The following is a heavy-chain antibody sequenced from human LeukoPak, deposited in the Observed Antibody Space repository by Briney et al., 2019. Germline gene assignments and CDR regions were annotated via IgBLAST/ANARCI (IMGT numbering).Heavy chain of an antibody. CDR1: GDSISYGSSY. Sequence: SETLSLTCTVSGDSISYGSSYWSWIRQPAGKGLEWIGRIYTTGSTNYNPSLKSPVTMSVDTSNNQFSLRLTSVIAADTAVYFCARGGQPDNWFHPWGQGILVTVSS. CDR2: IYTTGST. J-gene: IGHJ5*02. CDR3: ARGGQPDNWFHP. V-gene: IGHV4-61*02. D-gene: IGHD1-26*01.